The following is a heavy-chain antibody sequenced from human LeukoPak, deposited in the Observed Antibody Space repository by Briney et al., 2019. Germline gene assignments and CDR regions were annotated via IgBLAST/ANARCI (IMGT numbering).Heavy chain of an antibody. CDR2: INPNSGDT. D-gene: IGHD3-16*01. J-gene: IGHJ4*02. CDR3: ARGTAYTEHSFFDY. Sequence: ASVKVSCTASGYTFTGYYMHWVRQAPGQGPEWMGWINPNSGDTNYAQKFQGRVTMTWDTSISTAYMGLSRLKSDDTATYYCARGTAYTEHSFFDYWGQGTLGTVSS. CDR1: GYTFTGYY. V-gene: IGHV1-2*02.